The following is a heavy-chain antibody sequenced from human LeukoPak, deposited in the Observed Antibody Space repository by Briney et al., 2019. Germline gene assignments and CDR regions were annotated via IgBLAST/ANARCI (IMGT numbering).Heavy chain of an antibody. CDR2: IKSKTDGGTT. D-gene: IGHD6-19*01. CDR3: TTGLQWLVRRGFDY. Sequence: KAGGSLRLSCAASGFTFSNAWMSWVRQAPGKGLEWVGRIKSKTDGGTTDYAAPVKGRFTISRDDSKNTLYLQMNSLKTEDTAVYYCTTGLQWLVRRGFDYWGQGTLVTVSS. CDR1: GFTFSNAW. V-gene: IGHV3-15*01. J-gene: IGHJ4*02.